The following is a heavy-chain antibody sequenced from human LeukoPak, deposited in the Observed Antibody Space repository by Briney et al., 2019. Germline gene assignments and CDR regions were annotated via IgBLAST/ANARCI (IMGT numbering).Heavy chain of an antibody. CDR3: AKGLAAALYYYYGMDV. D-gene: IGHD6-13*01. V-gene: IGHV3-23*01. J-gene: IGHJ6*02. CDR1: GFTFSSYA. Sequence: GGSLRLSCAASGFTFSSYAMSWVRQAPGKGLEWVSAISGSGGSTYYADSVKGRFTISRDNSKNTLYLQMNSLRAEDTAVYYCAKGLAAALYYYYGMDVWGQVTTVTVSS. CDR2: ISGSGGST.